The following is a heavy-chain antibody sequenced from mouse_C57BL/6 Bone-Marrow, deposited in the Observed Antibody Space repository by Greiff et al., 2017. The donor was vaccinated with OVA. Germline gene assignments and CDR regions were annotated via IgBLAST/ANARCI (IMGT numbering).Heavy chain of an antibody. CDR2: INSDGSST. V-gene: IGHV5-16*01. CDR3: ARGHDGYYAWFAY. D-gene: IGHD2-3*01. J-gene: IGHJ3*01. Sequence: EVMLVESEGGLVQPGSSMKLSCTASGFTFSDYYMAWVRQVPEKGLEWVANINSDGSSTYYLDSLKSRFIISRDNSKNILYLQMSSLKSEDTATYYGARGHDGYYAWFAYWGQGTLVTVSA. CDR1: GFTFSDYY.